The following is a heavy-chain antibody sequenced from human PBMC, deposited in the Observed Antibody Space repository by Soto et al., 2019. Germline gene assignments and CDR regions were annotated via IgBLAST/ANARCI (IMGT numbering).Heavy chain of an antibody. D-gene: IGHD3-10*01. CDR3: ARSRNKLPRGVIMSPFFY. CDR1: GGSFSSYY. Sequence: SETLSLTCAVYGGSFSSYYWTLIRQPPGKGLEWIGEINHSGSTNYNPSLKSRVTVSVDTSKNQFSLKLSSVTAADTAVYYCARSRNKLPRGVIMSPFFYWGQGSLVTVSS. CDR2: INHSGST. V-gene: IGHV4-34*01. J-gene: IGHJ4*02.